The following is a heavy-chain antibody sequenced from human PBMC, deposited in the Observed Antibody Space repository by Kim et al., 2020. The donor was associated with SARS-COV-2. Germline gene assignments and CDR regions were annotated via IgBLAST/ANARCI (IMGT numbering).Heavy chain of an antibody. CDR1: GFTFNSYG. Sequence: GGSLRLSCAASGFTFNSYGMHWVRQAPGKGLEWVAVIWYDGSNKYYADSVKGRFTISRDNSKNTLYLQMNSLRAEDTAVYYCARESEAAAAAYYFDYWGQGTLVTVSS. CDR3: ARESEAAAAAYYFDY. V-gene: IGHV3-33*01. D-gene: IGHD6-13*01. CDR2: IWYDGSNK. J-gene: IGHJ4*02.